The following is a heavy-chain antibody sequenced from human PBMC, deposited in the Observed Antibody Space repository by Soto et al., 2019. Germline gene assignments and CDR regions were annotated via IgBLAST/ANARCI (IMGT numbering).Heavy chain of an antibody. CDR1: GYTFTSYG. J-gene: IGHJ6*02. CDR3: ARVRTYYDFWSGPNYYYYGMDV. D-gene: IGHD3-3*01. Sequence: ASVKVSCKASGYTFTSYGISWVRQAPGQGLEWMGWISAYNGNTNYAQKLQGRVTMTTDTSTSTAYMELRSLRPDDTAVYYCARVRTYYDFWSGPNYYYYGMDVWGQGTTVTVSS. V-gene: IGHV1-18*01. CDR2: ISAYNGNT.